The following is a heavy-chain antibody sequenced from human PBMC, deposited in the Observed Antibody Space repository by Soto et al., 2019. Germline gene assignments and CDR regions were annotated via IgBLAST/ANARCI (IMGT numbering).Heavy chain of an antibody. J-gene: IGHJ4*02. D-gene: IGHD3-22*01. CDR1: GGSISSSSYY. V-gene: IGHV4-39*01. CDR3: ASPFYDSSDY. Sequence: SETLSLTCTVSGGSISSSSYYWGWIRQPPGKGLEWIGSIYYSGSTYYNPSLKSRVTISVDTSKNQFSLKLSSVTAADTAVYYCASPFYDSSDYWGQGTLVTVSS. CDR2: IYYSGST.